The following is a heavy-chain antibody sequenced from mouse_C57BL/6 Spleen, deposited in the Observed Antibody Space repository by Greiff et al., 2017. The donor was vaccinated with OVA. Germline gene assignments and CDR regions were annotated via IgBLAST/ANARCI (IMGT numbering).Heavy chain of an antibody. J-gene: IGHJ2*01. CDR3: ARGKDGYSFDY. CDR1: GYSITSGYY. V-gene: IGHV3-6*01. Sequence: EVQLQESGPGLVKPSQSLSLTCSVTGYSITSGYYWNWIRQFPGNKLEWMGYISYDGSNNYNPSLKNRISITRDTSKNQFFLKLNSVTTEDTATYYCARGKDGYSFDYWGQGTTLTVSS. CDR2: ISYDGSN. D-gene: IGHD2-3*01.